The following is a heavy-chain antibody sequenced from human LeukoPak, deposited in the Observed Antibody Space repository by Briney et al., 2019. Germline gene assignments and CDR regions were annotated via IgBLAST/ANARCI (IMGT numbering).Heavy chain of an antibody. CDR3: VRDRGKASTDY. D-gene: IGHD1-26*01. J-gene: IGHJ4*02. CDR2: IKPDGSEE. V-gene: IGHV3-7*01. CDR1: GITLGGYW. Sequence: GGSLRLSCAASGITLGGYWMSWVRQAPGKGLEWVANIKPDGSEENYVDSVKGRFTISRDNAKNSLSLQMNSLRADDTAVYYCVRDRGKASTDYWGQGTLVNVSS.